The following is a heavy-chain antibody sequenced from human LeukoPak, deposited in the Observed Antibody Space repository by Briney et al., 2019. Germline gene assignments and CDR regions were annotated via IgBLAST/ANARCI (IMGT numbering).Heavy chain of an antibody. V-gene: IGHV4-59*01. CDR2: IYYSGST. Sequence: SETLSLTCTVSGGSISSYYWSWIRQPPGKGLEWIGCIYYSGSTNYNPSLKSRVTISVDTSKNQFSLKLSSVTAADTAVYYCARFMAIVSYFDYWGQGTLVTVSS. D-gene: IGHD3-16*02. CDR1: GGSISSYY. J-gene: IGHJ4*02. CDR3: ARFMAIVSYFDY.